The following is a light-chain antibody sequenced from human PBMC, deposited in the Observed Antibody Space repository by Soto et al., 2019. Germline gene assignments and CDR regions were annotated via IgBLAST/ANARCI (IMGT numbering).Light chain of an antibody. CDR1: QSVSGSY. V-gene: IGKV3-20*01. Sequence: EIVLTQSPGTLSLSPGERATLSCRASQSVSGSYLAWYQQKPGQAPRLLIYGSSSRATGIQDRFSGSGSGTDFTLTIRRLEPEDFAVYYCQQYGSSAWPFGQGTNVEI. CDR3: QQYGSSAWP. J-gene: IGKJ1*01. CDR2: GSS.